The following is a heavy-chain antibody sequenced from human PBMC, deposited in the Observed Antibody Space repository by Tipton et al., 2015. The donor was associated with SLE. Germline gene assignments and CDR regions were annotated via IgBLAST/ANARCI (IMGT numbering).Heavy chain of an antibody. D-gene: IGHD5-24*01. J-gene: IGHJ4*02. Sequence: TLSLTCTVSGGSISNHYWSWIRQSPGKGLEWIGDINYAGTTSYNPSLRSRVTISVDTSTNQLSLRLDSVTAGDTAVYYCARHDVNSAMAVDYWSRGILVTVSS. CDR2: INYAGTT. CDR3: ARHDVNSAMAVDY. V-gene: IGHV4-59*08. CDR1: GGSISNHY.